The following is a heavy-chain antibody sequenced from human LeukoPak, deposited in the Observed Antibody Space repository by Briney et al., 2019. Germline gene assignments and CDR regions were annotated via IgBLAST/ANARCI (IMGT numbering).Heavy chain of an antibody. CDR1: GFTFSSYA. CDR3: LAGTERIDY. V-gene: IGHV3-23*01. J-gene: IGHJ4*02. Sequence: SGGSLRLSCAASGFTFSSYAMSWVCHAAGKGLEWVSAISGSGGSTYYADSVKGRFTISRDNSKNTLYLQMNSLRAEDTAVYYCLAGTERIDYWGQGTLVTVSS. CDR2: ISGSGGST. D-gene: IGHD6-19*01.